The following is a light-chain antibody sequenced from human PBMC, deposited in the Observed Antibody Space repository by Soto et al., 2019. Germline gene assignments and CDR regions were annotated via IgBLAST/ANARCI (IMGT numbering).Light chain of an antibody. CDR1: QTISHW. V-gene: IGKV1-5*03. J-gene: IGKJ1*01. CDR2: GVS. Sequence: DIQMTQSPSTLSASVGDRVTIPCRASQTISHWLAWFLQKPGKAPNLLIYGVSNLASGVPSKFSGTGSGTEFTLTIGNLQPNDIATYYCQQYDDFWWTFGHGTRVEIQ. CDR3: QQYDDFWWT.